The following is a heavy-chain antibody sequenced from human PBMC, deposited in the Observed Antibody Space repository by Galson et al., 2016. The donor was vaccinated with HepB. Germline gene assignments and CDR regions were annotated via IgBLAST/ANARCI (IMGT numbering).Heavy chain of an antibody. CDR1: GYTFTSHT. CDR3: ARGHWNTDYYEGMDV. V-gene: IGHV1-18*04. Sequence: SVKVSCKASGYTFTSHTISWVRQAPGQGLEWMGWVSAYNGNTNYAQKFQDRVIMSTDTSTTTAYLELRSLTPDDTAIYYCARGHWNTDYYEGMDVWGQGTTVTVSS. D-gene: IGHD1-1*01. J-gene: IGHJ6*02. CDR2: VSAYNGNT.